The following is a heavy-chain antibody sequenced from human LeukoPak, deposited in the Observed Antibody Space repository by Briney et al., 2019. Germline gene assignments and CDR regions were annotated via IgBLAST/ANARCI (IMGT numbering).Heavy chain of an antibody. D-gene: IGHD3-22*01. CDR3: MRGYYDSSGYGPNALDI. V-gene: IGHV1-8*03. J-gene: IGHJ3*02. CDR2: MNPNNGYS. Sequence: ASVKVSCKASGYTFTNYDINWVRQATGQGLEWLGWMNPNNGYSGFSQKFQGRVTISRDTSISTAYMELSGLRSEDTAVYYCMRGYYDSSGYGPNALDIWGQGTMVTVSS. CDR1: GYTFTNYD.